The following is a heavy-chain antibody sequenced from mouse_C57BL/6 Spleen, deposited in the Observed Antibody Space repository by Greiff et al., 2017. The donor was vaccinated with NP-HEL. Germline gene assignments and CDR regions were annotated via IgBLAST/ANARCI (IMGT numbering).Heavy chain of an antibody. V-gene: IGHV1-26*01. CDR3: AIGGIAAWFAY. J-gene: IGHJ3*01. CDR1: GYTFTDYY. CDR2: INPNNGGT. Sequence: VHVKQSGPELVKPGASVKISCKASGYTFTDYYMNWVKQSHGKSLEWIGDINPNNGGTSYNQKFKGKATLTVDKSSSTAYMELRSLTSEDSAVYYCAIGGIAAWFAYWGQGTLVTVSA.